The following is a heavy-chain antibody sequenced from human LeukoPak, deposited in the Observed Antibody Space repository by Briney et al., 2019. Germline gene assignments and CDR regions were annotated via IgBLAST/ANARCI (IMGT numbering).Heavy chain of an antibody. D-gene: IGHD3-16*02. CDR3: AKDEEYYDYVWGSYRHDYFDY. V-gene: IGHV3-23*01. CDR2: ISGSGGST. Sequence: QTGGSLRLSCAASGFTFSSYAMSWVRQAPGKGLEWVSAISGSGGSTYYADSVKGRFTISRDNSKNTLYLQINSLRAEDTAVYYCAKDEEYYDYVWGSYRHDYFDYWGQGTLATVSS. CDR1: GFTFSSYA. J-gene: IGHJ4*02.